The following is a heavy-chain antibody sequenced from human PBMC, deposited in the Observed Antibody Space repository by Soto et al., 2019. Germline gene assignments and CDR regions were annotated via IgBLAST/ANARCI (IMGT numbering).Heavy chain of an antibody. J-gene: IGHJ4*02. D-gene: IGHD2-2*01. Sequence: GGSLRLSSAASGFTFSTYPMTWVRQAPGKGLEWVSSIHGSGETTYYAESVKGRFIISRDNSKNTLYLQMNSLRAEDTAVYYCAKDSKPTRGYCSSTSCYHYFDYWGQGTLVTVS. CDR1: GFTFSTYP. V-gene: IGHV3-23*01. CDR3: AKDSKPTRGYCSSTSCYHYFDY. CDR2: IHGSGETT.